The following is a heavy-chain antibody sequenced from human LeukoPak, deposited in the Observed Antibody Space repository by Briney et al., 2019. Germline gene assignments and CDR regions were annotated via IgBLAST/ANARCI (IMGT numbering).Heavy chain of an antibody. CDR1: GGSISSGSYY. D-gene: IGHD2-2*01. CDR2: IYTSGST. J-gene: IGHJ3*02. CDR3: GRRGGGYCSSTSCPAHAFDI. Sequence: SQTLSLTCTVSGGSISSGSYYWSWIRQPAGKGLEWIGRIYTSGSTNYNPSLKSRVTISIDTSKHQFSLTLSSVTAAEKAVYYCGRRGGGYCSSTSCPAHAFDIWGQGTMVTVSS. V-gene: IGHV4-61*02.